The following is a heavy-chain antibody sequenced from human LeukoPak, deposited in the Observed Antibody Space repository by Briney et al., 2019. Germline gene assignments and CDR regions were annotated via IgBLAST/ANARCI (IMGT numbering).Heavy chain of an antibody. CDR1: GFTFSSYG. CDR3: AKELEEYSGSGSDY. Sequence: HPGRSLRLSCAASGFTFSSYGMHWVRQAPGKGLEWVAVISYDGSNKYYADSVKGRFTISRDNSKNTLYLQMNSLRAEDTAVYYCAKELEEYSGSGSDYWGQGTLVTVSS. V-gene: IGHV3-30*18. D-gene: IGHD6-6*01. CDR2: ISYDGSNK. J-gene: IGHJ4*02.